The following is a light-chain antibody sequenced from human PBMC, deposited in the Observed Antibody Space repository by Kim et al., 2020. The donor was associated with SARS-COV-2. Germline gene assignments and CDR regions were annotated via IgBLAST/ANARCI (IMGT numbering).Light chain of an antibody. V-gene: IGKV1-39*01. Sequence: ASVGDRVTITCRARQSISSYLNWYQQKPGKAPKLLIYAAYSLQSGVPSRFSGSGSGTDFTLTISSLQPEDFATYYCQQSYSTPLTFGGGTKVDIK. CDR2: AAY. CDR1: QSISSY. CDR3: QQSYSTPLT. J-gene: IGKJ4*01.